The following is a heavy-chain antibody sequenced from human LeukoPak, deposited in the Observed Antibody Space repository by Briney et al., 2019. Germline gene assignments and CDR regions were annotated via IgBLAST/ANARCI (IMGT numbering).Heavy chain of an antibody. J-gene: IGHJ4*02. V-gene: IGHV1-69*05. D-gene: IGHD3-3*01. CDR2: IIPIFGTA. CDR1: GGTFSSYA. CDR3: ARVPGYDFWSGYYGY. Sequence: ASVKVSCKASGGTFSSYAISWVRQAPGQGLEWMGRIIPIFGTANYAQKFQGRVTITTDESTSTAYMELRSLRSEDTAVYYCARVPGYDFWSGYYGYWGQGTLVTVSS.